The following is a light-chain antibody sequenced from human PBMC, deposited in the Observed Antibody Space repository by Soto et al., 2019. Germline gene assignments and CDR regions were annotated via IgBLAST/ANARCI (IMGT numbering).Light chain of an antibody. CDR2: DVS. V-gene: IGLV2-14*01. CDR1: SSDVGAYNS. Sequence: SALTQPASVSGSPGQSIAISCTGTSSDVGAYNSVSWYQQYPGKAPKLMIHDVSNRPSGVSDRFSGSKSGNTASLTISGLQAEDEADYFSSLYTSRNPYVFRSGTKVTVL. J-gene: IGLJ1*01. CDR3: SLYTSRNPYV.